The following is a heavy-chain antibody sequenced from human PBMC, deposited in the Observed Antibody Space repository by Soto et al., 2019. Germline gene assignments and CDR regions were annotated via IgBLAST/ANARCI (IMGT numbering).Heavy chain of an antibody. V-gene: IGHV4-4*02. J-gene: IGHJ4*02. D-gene: IGHD6-13*01. CDR1: DDSLIGWW. CDR3: ARDRHDSSSDY. Sequence: PSETLSLTCSVSDDSLIGWWWSWVRQPPGKGLEWIGEVHHSGATNYDSSFMSRVTISRDKAKNQIFLRLSSVTAADTAVYYCARDRHDSSSDYWGQGTLVTVSS. CDR2: VHHSGAT.